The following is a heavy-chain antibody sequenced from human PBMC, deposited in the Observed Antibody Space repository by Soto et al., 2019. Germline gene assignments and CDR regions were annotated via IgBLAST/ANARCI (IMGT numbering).Heavy chain of an antibody. J-gene: IGHJ6*03. CDR1: GYTFTSYD. D-gene: IGHD3-10*01. CDR2: MNPNSGNT. V-gene: IGHV1-8*01. CDR3: AGLEVRRRMVRGPHRYYMDV. Sequence: GASVKVSCKASGYTFTSYDINWVRQATGQGLEWMGWMNPNSGNTGYAQKFQGRVTMTRNTSISTAYMELSSLRSEDTAVYYCAGLEVRRRMVRGPHRYYMDVWGKGTTVTVSS.